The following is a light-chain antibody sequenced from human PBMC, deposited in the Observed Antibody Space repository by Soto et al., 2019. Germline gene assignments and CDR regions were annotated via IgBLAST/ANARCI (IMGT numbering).Light chain of an antibody. Sequence: EIVRSEARRAGSVSTGERAPFSCRASQSVSILLAWYQQKPGQAPRLLIHGATTRATGIPARFSGSGSGTEFNLPISSLQSEDFAVYSRQQYNNRTRPFGQGTKLDIK. CDR2: GAT. V-gene: IGKV3-15*01. J-gene: IGKJ1*01. CDR1: QSVSIL. CDR3: QQYNNRTRP.